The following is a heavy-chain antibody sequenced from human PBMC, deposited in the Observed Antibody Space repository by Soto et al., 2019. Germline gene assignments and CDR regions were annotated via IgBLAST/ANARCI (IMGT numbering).Heavy chain of an antibody. J-gene: IGHJ6*02. CDR2: IYPGDSDT. V-gene: IGHV5-51*01. D-gene: IGHD6-13*01. CDR3: AVYKPGIAAAGRPPEVYYYGMDV. Sequence: GESLKISCKGSGYSFTSYWIGWVRQMPGKGLEWMGIIYPGDSDTRYSPSFQGQVTISADKSISTAYLQWSSLKASDTAMYYCAVYKPGIAAAGRPPEVYYYGMDVWGQGTTVTVSS. CDR1: GYSFTSYW.